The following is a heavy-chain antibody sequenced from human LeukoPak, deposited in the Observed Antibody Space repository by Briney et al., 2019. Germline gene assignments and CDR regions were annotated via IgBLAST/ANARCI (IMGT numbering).Heavy chain of an antibody. Sequence: GSLRPLCSASGFNVRYHYISWVRQAPGKGPEWVSVIYSGGSTYYADSVKGRFTISRDNSKNTLYLQMNSLRAEDTAVYYCAKTGGDSVLYYYYMDVWGKGTTVTVSS. V-gene: IGHV3-53*05. CDR1: GFNVRYHY. CDR2: IYSGGST. D-gene: IGHD3-10*01. J-gene: IGHJ6*03. CDR3: AKTGGDSVLYYYYMDV.